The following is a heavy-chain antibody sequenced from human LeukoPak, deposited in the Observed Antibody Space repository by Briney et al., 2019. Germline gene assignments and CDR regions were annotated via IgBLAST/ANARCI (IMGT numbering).Heavy chain of an antibody. CDR2: ISYDGSNK. Sequence: PGGSLRLSWAASGXTFSSYGMHWVRQAPGKGLEWVAVISYDGSNKYYADSVKGRFTISRDNSKNTLYLQMNSLRAEDTAVYYCAKDQGYCSGGSCVLDYWGQGTLVTVSS. CDR3: AKDQGYCSGGSCVLDY. J-gene: IGHJ4*02. V-gene: IGHV3-30*18. D-gene: IGHD2-15*01. CDR1: GXTFSSYG.